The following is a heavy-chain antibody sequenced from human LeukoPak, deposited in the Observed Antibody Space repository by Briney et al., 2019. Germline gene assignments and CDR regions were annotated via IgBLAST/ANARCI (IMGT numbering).Heavy chain of an antibody. J-gene: IGHJ4*01. D-gene: IGHD3-16*01. Sequence: ASVKVSCKVSGYIFTKLSMHWVRQSPGKGLEWMGGSDPENGKTVYAQNFQGRVTMTEDTSADTAYMELSSLRSEDTAVYYCAIDTVYYDPPSYWGQGTLVTVSS. CDR2: SDPENGKT. V-gene: IGHV1-24*01. CDR1: GYIFTKLS. CDR3: AIDTVYYDPPSY.